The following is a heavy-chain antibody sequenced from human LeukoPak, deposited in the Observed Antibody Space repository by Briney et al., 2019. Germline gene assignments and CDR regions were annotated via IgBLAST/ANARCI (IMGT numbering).Heavy chain of an antibody. V-gene: IGHV1-46*01. CDR3: ARDYPVVPAAIVGLSYGMDV. CDR1: GGTFSSYA. D-gene: IGHD2-2*01. CDR2: INPSGGST. J-gene: IGHJ6*02. Sequence: ASVKVSCKASGGTFSSYAISWVRQAPGQGLEWMGIINPSGGSTSYAQKFQGRVTMTRDTSTSTVYMELSSLRSEDTAVYYCARDYPVVPAAIVGLSYGMDVWGQGTTVTVSS.